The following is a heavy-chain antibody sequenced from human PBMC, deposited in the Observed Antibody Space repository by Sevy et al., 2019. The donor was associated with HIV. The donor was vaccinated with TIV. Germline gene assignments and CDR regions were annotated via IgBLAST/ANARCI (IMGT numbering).Heavy chain of an antibody. J-gene: IGHJ3*02. CDR2: INPNSGGT. CDR1: GYTFTGYY. V-gene: IGHV1-2*04. Sequence: ASVKVSCKASGYTFTGYYMHWVRQAPGQGLEWMGWINPNSGGTNYAQKFQGWVTMTRDTSISTAYMELSRLGSDETAVYYCARDGTINAFDIWGQGTMVTVSS. CDR3: ARDGTINAFDI. D-gene: IGHD1-26*01.